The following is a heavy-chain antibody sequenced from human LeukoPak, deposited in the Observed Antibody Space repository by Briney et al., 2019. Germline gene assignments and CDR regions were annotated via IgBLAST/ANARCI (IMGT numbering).Heavy chain of an antibody. Sequence: SQTLSLTCTVSGGSISSGSYYWSWIRQPAGKGLEWIGRIYTSGSTNYNPSLKSRVTISVDTAKNQFSRKLSSVTAADTAVYYCARHRGYYDSSGYYHGYFDYWGQGTLVTVSS. CDR1: GGSISSGSYY. CDR3: ARHRGYYDSSGYYHGYFDY. D-gene: IGHD3-22*01. V-gene: IGHV4-61*02. CDR2: IYTSGST. J-gene: IGHJ4*02.